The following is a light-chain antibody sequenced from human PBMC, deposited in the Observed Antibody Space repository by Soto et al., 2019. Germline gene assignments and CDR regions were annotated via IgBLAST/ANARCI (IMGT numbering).Light chain of an antibody. Sequence: QSVLAQPASVSGSPGQSITISCTGASSDVGGYNYVSWYQQHPGKAPKVMIYDASNRPSGVSNRFSGSKSGNTASLTISGPQAEDEADYFCSSYTSSGTYVFGTGTKVTVL. CDR3: SSYTSSGTYV. CDR1: SSDVGGYNY. J-gene: IGLJ1*01. V-gene: IGLV2-14*01. CDR2: DAS.